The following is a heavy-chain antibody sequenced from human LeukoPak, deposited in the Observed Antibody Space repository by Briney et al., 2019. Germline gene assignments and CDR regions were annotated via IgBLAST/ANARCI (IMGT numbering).Heavy chain of an antibody. D-gene: IGHD5-18*01. J-gene: IGHJ5*02. CDR1: GGTFSSYA. CDR3: ARPRGYSYGYNWFDP. CDR2: IIPIFGTA. V-gene: IGHV1-69*06. Sequence: SVKVSCKASGGTFSSYAISWVRQAPGQGLEWMGGIIPIFGTANYAQKFQGRVTITADKSTSTAYMELSSPRSEDTAVYYCARPRGYSYGYNWFDPWGQGTLVTVSS.